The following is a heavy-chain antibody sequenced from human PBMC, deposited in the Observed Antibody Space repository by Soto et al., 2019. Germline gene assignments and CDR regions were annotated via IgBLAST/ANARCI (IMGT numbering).Heavy chain of an antibody. V-gene: IGHV1-46*01. CDR2: INPSGGST. J-gene: IGHJ6*02. CDR3: ARGMAAGRYYYYGMDV. CDR1: GYTFTIYY. Sequence: GASVNVSCKASGYTFTIYYMHWVRQAPGQGLEWMGIINPSGGSTSYAQKFQGRVTMARDTSTSTVYMELSSLRSEDTAVYYCARGMAAGRYYYYGMDVWGQGTTVTVSS. D-gene: IGHD6-13*01.